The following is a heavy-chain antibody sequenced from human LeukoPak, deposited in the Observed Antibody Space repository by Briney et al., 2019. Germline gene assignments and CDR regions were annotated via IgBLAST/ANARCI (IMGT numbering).Heavy chain of an antibody. J-gene: IGHJ1*01. Sequence: SETLSLTCTVSGGSISSYYWSWIRQPAGKGLEWIGRIYTSGSTNYNPSLKCRVTMSVDTSKNQFSLKLSSVTAADTAVYYCARDSNQGKYFQHWGQGTLVTVSS. V-gene: IGHV4-4*07. CDR3: ARDSNQGKYFQH. CDR1: GGSISSYY. D-gene: IGHD2-8*01. CDR2: IYTSGST.